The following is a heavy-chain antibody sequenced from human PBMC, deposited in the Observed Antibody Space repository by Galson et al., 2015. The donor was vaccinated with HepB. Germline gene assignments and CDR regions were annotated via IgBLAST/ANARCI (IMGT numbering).Heavy chain of an antibody. CDR2: TYYRSKWYN. Sequence: CAISGDSVSSDSTAWNWIRQSPSRGLEWLGRTYYRSKWYNDYAVSVKSRITINPDTSKNQFSLQLSSVTPEDTAVYYCARIFRHQIDYWGQGALVTVSS. CDR3: ARIFRHQIDY. J-gene: IGHJ4*02. V-gene: IGHV6-1*01. D-gene: IGHD2-2*01. CDR1: GDSVSSDSTA.